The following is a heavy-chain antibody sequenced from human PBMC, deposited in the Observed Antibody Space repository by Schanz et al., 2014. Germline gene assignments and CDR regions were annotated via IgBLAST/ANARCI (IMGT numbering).Heavy chain of an antibody. V-gene: IGHV1-2*06. J-gene: IGHJ2*01. CDR2: INPNSGGT. CDR1: GYSFTGYY. Sequence: QVQLVQSGAEVKKPGASVKVSCKASGYSFTGYYMHWVRQAPGLGPEWMGRINPNSGGTKYAQKFQGRVTMTRDTSISTAYMELSRLRSDDTAVYYCARAGQDFEYSSLSPIWYFDLWGRGTLVTVSS. D-gene: IGHD6-6*01. CDR3: ARAGQDFEYSSLSPIWYFDL.